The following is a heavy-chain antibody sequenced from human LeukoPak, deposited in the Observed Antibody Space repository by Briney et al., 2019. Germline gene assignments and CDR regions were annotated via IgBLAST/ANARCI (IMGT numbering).Heavy chain of an antibody. V-gene: IGHV4-39*07. CDR3: ERGSSSTSLFDI. J-gene: IGHJ3*02. D-gene: IGHD2-2*01. CDR1: GGSISSSSYY. Sequence: SETLYLTCTVSGGSISSSSYYWGWIRQPPGKGLEWIGSIYYSGSTYYNPSLKSRVTISVDTSKNQFSLKLSSVTAADTVVYYCERGSSSTSLFDIWGQGTMVTVSS. CDR2: IYYSGST.